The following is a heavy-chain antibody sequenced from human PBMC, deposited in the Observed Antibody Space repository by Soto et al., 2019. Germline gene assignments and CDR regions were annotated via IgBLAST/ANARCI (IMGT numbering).Heavy chain of an antibody. CDR2: IWYDGSNK. CDR3: AREAHWIPPPNYYGSGSYYNVGWYFDL. D-gene: IGHD3-10*01. J-gene: IGHJ2*01. V-gene: IGHV3-33*01. CDR1: GFTFSSYG. Sequence: QVQLVESGGGVVQPGRSLRLSCAASGFTFSSYGMHWVRQAPGKGLEWVAVIWYDGSNKYYADSVKGRFTISRDNSKNTLYLQMNSLRAEDTAVYYCAREAHWIPPPNYYGSGSYYNVGWYFDLWGRGTLVTVSS.